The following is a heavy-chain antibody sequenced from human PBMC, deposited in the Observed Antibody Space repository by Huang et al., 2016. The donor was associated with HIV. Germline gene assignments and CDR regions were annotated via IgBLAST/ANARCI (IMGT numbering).Heavy chain of an antibody. CDR1: GFTFTSYW. CDR2: IKQDGSEK. CDR3: ASNGYSSSWGDPFDI. Sequence: EVQLVESGGDLVQPGGSLRLSCAASGFTFTSYWMSWVRQAPGKGLEWGANIKQDGSEKYYVDSVKGRFTISRDNAKNSLYLQMNTLRDEDTALYFCASNGYSSSWGDPFDIWGQGTMVTVSS. J-gene: IGHJ3*02. D-gene: IGHD6-13*01. V-gene: IGHV3-7*01.